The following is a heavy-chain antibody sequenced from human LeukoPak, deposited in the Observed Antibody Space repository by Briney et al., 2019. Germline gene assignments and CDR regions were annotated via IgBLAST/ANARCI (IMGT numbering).Heavy chain of an antibody. J-gene: IGHJ3*02. CDR1: GFTFSNYW. D-gene: IGHD3-3*01. V-gene: IGHV3-7*01. CDR3: ARVHHYDFWSGSWRDHDAFDI. Sequence: GGSLRLSCAASGFTFSNYWMSWVRQAPGKGLEWVANIKQDGSEKYYVDSVKGRFTISRDNAKNSLHLQMNSLRAEDTAVYYCARVHHYDFWSGSWRDHDAFDIWGQGTMVIVSS. CDR2: IKQDGSEK.